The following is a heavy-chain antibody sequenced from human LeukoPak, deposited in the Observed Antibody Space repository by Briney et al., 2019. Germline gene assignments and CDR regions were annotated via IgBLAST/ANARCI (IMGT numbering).Heavy chain of an antibody. CDR3: ARGYYDFWSDSNWFDP. Sequence: SETLSLTCTVSGGSISSYCWSWIRQPPGKGLEWIRYIYYSGSTNYNPSLKSRVTISVDTSKNQFSLKLSSVTAADTAVYYCARGYYDFWSDSNWFDPWGQGTLVTVSS. CDR1: GGSISSYC. CDR2: IYYSGST. V-gene: IGHV4-59*01. J-gene: IGHJ5*02. D-gene: IGHD3-3*01.